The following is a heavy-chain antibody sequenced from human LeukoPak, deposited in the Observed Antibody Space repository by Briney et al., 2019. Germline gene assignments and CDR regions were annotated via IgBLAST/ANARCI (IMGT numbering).Heavy chain of an antibody. J-gene: IGHJ6*03. CDR1: GFTFSSYS. V-gene: IGHV3-48*01. D-gene: IGHD6-6*01. CDR3: ARGGSSSRFYYYYYMDV. Sequence: PGGSLRLSCAASGFTFSSYSMNWVRQAPGKGLEWVSYISSSSSTIYYADSVKGRFTISRDNAKNSLYLQMNSLRAEDTAVYYCARGGSSSRFYYYYYMDVWGEGTTVTVSS. CDR2: ISSSSSTI.